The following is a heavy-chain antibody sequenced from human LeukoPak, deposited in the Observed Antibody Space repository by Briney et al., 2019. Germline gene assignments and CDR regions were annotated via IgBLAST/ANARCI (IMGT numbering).Heavy chain of an antibody. D-gene: IGHD6-13*01. Sequence: GGSLRLSCTASGFTFSTYTMNWVRQAPGRGLEWVSSISSGTTHIYYADSMKGRFTIFRDNAKNSLYLQMNSLRTEDTALYYCARGNLGSSWSAGWFDPWGQGTLVTVSS. CDR3: ARGNLGSSWSAGWFDP. CDR2: ISSGTTHI. V-gene: IGHV3-21*01. CDR1: GFTFSTYT. J-gene: IGHJ5*02.